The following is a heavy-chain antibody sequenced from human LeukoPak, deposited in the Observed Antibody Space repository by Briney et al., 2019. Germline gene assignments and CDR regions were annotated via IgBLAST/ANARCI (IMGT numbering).Heavy chain of an antibody. CDR2: IRYDGSNK. CDR1: GFTFSSYG. J-gene: IGHJ4*02. Sequence: PGGSLRLSCAASGFTFSSYGMHWVRQAPGKGLEWVAFIRYDGSNKYYADSVKGRFTISRDNSKNTLYLQMNSLRAEDTAVYYCAKGAEWELTPGFLDYWGQGTLVTVSS. CDR3: AKGAEWELTPGFLDY. D-gene: IGHD1-26*01. V-gene: IGHV3-30*02.